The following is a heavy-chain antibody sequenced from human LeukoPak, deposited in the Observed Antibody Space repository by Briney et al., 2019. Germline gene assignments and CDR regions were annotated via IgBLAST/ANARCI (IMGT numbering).Heavy chain of an antibody. CDR1: GFTLSSYG. Sequence: GGSLRLSCAASGFTLSSYGMHWVRQAPGKGLEWVAVISSDGSLKYYEDSVKGRFTISRDNSKNTLYLQMNSLKPEDTAVYYCARGIGGGSGSNYFDYWGQGTLVTVSS. J-gene: IGHJ4*02. V-gene: IGHV3-30*03. CDR2: ISSDGSLK. CDR3: ARGIGGGSGSNYFDY. D-gene: IGHD3-10*01.